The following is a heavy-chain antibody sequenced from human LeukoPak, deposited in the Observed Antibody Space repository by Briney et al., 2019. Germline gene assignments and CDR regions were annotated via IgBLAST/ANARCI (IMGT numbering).Heavy chain of an antibody. D-gene: IGHD3-10*01. J-gene: IGHJ5*02. CDR3: ARDYGP. CDR2: IYYSGST. CDR1: GGSISSHY. V-gene: IGHV4-59*11. Sequence: SETLSLTCTVSGGSISSHYWSWIRQPPGKGLEWIGYIYYSGSTNYNPSLKSRVTISVDTSKNQFSLKLSSVTAADTAVYYCARDYGPWGQGTLVTVSS.